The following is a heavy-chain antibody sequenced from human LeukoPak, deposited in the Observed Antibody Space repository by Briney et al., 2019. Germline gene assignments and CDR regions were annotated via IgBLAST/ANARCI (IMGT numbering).Heavy chain of an antibody. V-gene: IGHV4-59*01. D-gene: IGHD5-12*01. CDR2: IYYSGTT. J-gene: IGHJ5*02. Sequence: PSETLSLTCTVSGGSMRSYYWSWIRQPPGKGLEWIGYIYYSGTTKYNPSLKSRVTISVDTSKNQFSLKLNSLTAADTAVYYCARGHTESADDYGNWFHPWGQGTLVTVSS. CDR3: ARGHTESADDYGNWFHP. CDR1: GGSMRSYY.